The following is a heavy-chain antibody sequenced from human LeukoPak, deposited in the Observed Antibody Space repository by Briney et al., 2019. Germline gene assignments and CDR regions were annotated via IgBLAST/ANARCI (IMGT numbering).Heavy chain of an antibody. D-gene: IGHD6-19*01. V-gene: IGHV3-30*18. CDR3: AKDLAGTFDY. CDR1: GFTFSSYG. CDR2: ISYDGSNK. J-gene: IGHJ4*02. Sequence: GRSLRLSCAASGFTFSSYGMHWVRQAPGKGLEWVAVISYDGSNKYYADSVKGRFTISRDNSKSTLYLQMNSLRAEDTAVYYCAKDLAGTFDYWGQGTLVTVSS.